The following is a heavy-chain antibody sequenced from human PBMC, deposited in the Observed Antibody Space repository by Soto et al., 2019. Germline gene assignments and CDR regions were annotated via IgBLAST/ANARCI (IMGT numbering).Heavy chain of an antibody. CDR1: GYNFILHG. CDR3: ARVWYDGNSGAFDI. CDR2: ISAYNGNT. Sequence: QGQLVQSVGEVKKPGASLKVSCKASGYNFILHGISWVRQAPGQGLEWMRWISAYNGNTNYAQNFQDRVTMTTDPSTSTVNMELRSLRSDDTAVYYCARVWYDGNSGAFDIWGQGTKVTVSS. D-gene: IGHD3-10*01. V-gene: IGHV1-18*01. J-gene: IGHJ3*02.